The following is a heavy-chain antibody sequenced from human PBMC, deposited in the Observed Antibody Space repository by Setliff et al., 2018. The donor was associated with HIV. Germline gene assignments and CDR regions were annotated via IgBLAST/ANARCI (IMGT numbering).Heavy chain of an antibody. CDR1: GGSISDNKYY. V-gene: IGHV4-39*01. J-gene: IGHJ5*02. D-gene: IGHD3-22*01. Sequence: LSLTCSVSGGSISDNKYYWSWIRQPPGKGLEWTGSTYHSGRTYYNPSLKRRLTISVDTSKNEFSLKLTSVTAADTAVYYCASRVYYYDESAILREEGFVPWGQGTLVTVSS. CDR3: ASRVYYYDESAILREEGFVP. CDR2: TYHSGRT.